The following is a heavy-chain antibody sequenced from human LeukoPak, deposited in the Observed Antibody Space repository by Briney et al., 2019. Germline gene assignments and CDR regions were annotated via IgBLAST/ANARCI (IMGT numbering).Heavy chain of an antibody. J-gene: IGHJ1*01. CDR2: IYYSGST. V-gene: IGHV4-39*07. CDR3: ARDHPSSAEYFQH. D-gene: IGHD6-6*01. CDR1: GGSISSSSYY. Sequence: SETLSLTCTVSGGSISSSSYYWGWIRQPPGKGLEWIGSIYYSGSTYYNPPLKSRVTISVDTSKNQFSLKLSSVTAADAAVYYCARDHPSSAEYFQHWGQGTLVTVSS.